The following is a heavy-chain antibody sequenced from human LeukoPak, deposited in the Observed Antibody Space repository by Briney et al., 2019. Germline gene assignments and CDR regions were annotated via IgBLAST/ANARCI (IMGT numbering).Heavy chain of an antibody. CDR1: GGTFSSYA. V-gene: IGHV1-69*04. Sequence: GSSVKVSCKASGGTFSSYAISWVRQAPGQGLEWMGRIIPILGIANYAQKFQGRVTITADKSTSTAYMELSSLRSEDTAVYYCARGLVRSSGWYEGRGFDYWGQGTLVTVSS. J-gene: IGHJ4*02. D-gene: IGHD6-19*01. CDR3: ARGLVRSSGWYEGRGFDY. CDR2: IIPILGIA.